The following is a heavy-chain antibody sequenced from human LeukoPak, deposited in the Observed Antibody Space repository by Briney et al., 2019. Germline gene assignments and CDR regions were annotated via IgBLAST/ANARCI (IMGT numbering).Heavy chain of an antibody. CDR1: GFTFSSYG. V-gene: IGHV3-30*18. Sequence: GGSLRLSCAASGFTFSSYGMHWVRQAPGKGLEWVTVISYDGRDKKYVDSVKGRFTISRDNSKNTLYLQMNSLGAEDTAVYYCAKDTSVFAAAYYFDNWGQGTLVTVSS. D-gene: IGHD6-25*01. CDR3: AKDTSVFAAAYYFDN. CDR2: ISYDGRDK. J-gene: IGHJ4*02.